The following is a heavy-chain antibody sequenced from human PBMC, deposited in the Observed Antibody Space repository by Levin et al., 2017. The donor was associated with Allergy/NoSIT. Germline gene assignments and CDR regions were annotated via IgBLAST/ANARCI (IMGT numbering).Heavy chain of an antibody. J-gene: IGHJ4*02. D-gene: IGHD3-16*02. V-gene: IGHV1-46*01. CDR1: GYTFTSYY. Sequence: ASVKVSCKASGYTFTSYYMHWVRQAPGQGLEWMGIINPSGGSTSYAQKFQGRVTMTRDTSTSTVYMELSSLRSEDTAVYYCARDHLFPGEGGVIVPFDYWGQGTLVTVSS. CDR2: INPSGGST. CDR3: ARDHLFPGEGGVIVPFDY.